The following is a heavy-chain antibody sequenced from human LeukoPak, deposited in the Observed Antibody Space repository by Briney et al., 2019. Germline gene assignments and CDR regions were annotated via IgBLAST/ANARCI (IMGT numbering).Heavy chain of an antibody. D-gene: IGHD3-10*01. Sequence: GGSLRLSCAASGFTFSSYAMSWVRQAPGKGLEWVSAISGSGGGTYYADSVKGRFTISRDNSKNTLYLQMNSLRAEDTAVYYCARNYYGSGSYGYWGQGTLVTVSS. CDR2: ISGSGGGT. V-gene: IGHV3-23*01. J-gene: IGHJ4*02. CDR3: ARNYYGSGSYGY. CDR1: GFTFSSYA.